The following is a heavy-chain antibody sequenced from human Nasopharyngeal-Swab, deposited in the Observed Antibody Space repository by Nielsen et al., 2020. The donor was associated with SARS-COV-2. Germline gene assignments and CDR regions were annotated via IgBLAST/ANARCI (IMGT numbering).Heavy chain of an antibody. CDR2: INPNSGGT. Sequence: WVRQAPGQGLEWMGRINPNSGGTNYAQKFQGRVTMTRDTSISTAYMELSRLRSDDTAVYYCARGSGYCSGGSCYSSGRPRMNNWFDPWGQGTLVTVSS. CDR3: ARGSGYCSGGSCYSSGRPRMNNWFDP. J-gene: IGHJ5*02. V-gene: IGHV1-2*06. D-gene: IGHD2-15*01.